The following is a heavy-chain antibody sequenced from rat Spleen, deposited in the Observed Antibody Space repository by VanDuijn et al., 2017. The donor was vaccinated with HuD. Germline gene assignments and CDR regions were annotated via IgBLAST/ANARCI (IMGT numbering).Heavy chain of an antibody. CDR3: TRDRILRSTGFDY. J-gene: IGHJ2*01. V-gene: IGHV5-27*01. Sequence: EVQLVESGGGLVQPGRSLKLSCAASGFTFSNYDMAWVRQAPTKGLEWVASITNTGGSTYYRDSVKGRFTISRDNAKSTLYLQMDSLRSEDTATYYCTRDRILRSTGFDYWGQGVMVTVSS. CDR1: GFTFSNYD. D-gene: IGHD1-6*01. CDR2: ITNTGGST.